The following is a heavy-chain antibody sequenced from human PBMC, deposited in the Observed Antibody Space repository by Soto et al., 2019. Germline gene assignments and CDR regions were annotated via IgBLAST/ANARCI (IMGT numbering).Heavy chain of an antibody. J-gene: IGHJ3*02. Sequence: GGSLRLSCAASGFTFSSYSMNWVRQAPGKGLEWVSSISSSSSYIYYADSVKGRFTISRDNAKNSLYLQMNSLRAEDTAVYYCASAEGDLEGDAFDIWGQGTMVTVSS. D-gene: IGHD3-16*01. V-gene: IGHV3-21*01. CDR1: GFTFSSYS. CDR2: ISSSSSYI. CDR3: ASAEGDLEGDAFDI.